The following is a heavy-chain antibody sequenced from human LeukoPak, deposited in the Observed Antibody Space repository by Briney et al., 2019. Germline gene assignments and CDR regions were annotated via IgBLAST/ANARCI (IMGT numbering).Heavy chain of an antibody. CDR3: AKAHSMIVAFDY. J-gene: IGHJ4*02. D-gene: IGHD3-22*01. CDR1: GFTFSSYA. V-gene: IGHV3-23*01. Sequence: GGSPRLSCAASGFTFSSYAMSWVRQAPGKGLEWVSAISGSGGSTYYADSVKGRFTISRDNSKNTLYLQMNSLRAEDTAVYYCAKAHSMIVAFDYWGQGTLVTVSS. CDR2: ISGSGGST.